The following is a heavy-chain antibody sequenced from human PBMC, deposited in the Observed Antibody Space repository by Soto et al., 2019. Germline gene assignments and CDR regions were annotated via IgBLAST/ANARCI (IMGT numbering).Heavy chain of an antibody. D-gene: IGHD4-17*01. CDR3: ASFHYGDYSVY. Sequence: PGGSLRLSCAASGFTFSDYYMSWIRQAPGKGLEWVSYISSSGSTIYHADSVKGRFTISRDNAKNSLYLQMNSLRAEDTAVYYWASFHYGDYSVYWGQGTLVTSPQ. CDR1: GFTFSDYY. CDR2: ISSSGSTI. J-gene: IGHJ4*02. V-gene: IGHV3-11*01.